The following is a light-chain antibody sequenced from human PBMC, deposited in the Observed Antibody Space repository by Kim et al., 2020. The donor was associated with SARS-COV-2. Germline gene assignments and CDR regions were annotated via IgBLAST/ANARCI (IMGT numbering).Light chain of an antibody. CDR2: DVS. CDR1: SSDGGSYKY. V-gene: IGLV2-11*02. CDR3: CSYAGSYTWV. J-gene: IGLJ3*02. Sequence: GQSVTISCTGTSSDGGSYKYVAWSHQHPRQAPKLVIYDVSRLPSGDPDRFSGSKSCNTASLTISGLEAEDEADYYCCSYAGSYTWVFGGGTQLTVL.